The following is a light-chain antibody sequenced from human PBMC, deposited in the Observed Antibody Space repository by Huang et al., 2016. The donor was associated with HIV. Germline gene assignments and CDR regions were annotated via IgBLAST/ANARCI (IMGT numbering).Light chain of an antibody. V-gene: IGKV1-39*01. J-gene: IGKJ1*01. CDR2: ATS. CDR1: QSISTY. CDR3: QQSYSTPWT. Sequence: DIHLTQSPSSLSASVGDRVTITCRASQSISTYLYWYQQKPGKAPKLLIYATSRLQSGVPSKFSGSGAGTDFTLTISSLQPEDFATYYCQQSYSTPWTFGQGTKVEIK.